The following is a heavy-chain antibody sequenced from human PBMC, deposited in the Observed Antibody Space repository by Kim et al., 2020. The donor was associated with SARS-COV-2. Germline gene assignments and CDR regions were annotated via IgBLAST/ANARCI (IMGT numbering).Heavy chain of an antibody. J-gene: IGHJ6*03. Sequence: GGSLRLSCAASGFTFSSYAMSWVRQAPGKGLEWVSAISGSGGSTYYADSVKGRFTISRDNSKNTLYLQMNSLRAEDTAVYYCANSGGYCSSTSCYTPFYYYYYMDVWGKGTTVTVSS. V-gene: IGHV3-23*01. CDR1: GFTFSSYA. CDR2: ISGSGGST. D-gene: IGHD2-2*02. CDR3: ANSGGYCSSTSCYTPFYYYYYMDV.